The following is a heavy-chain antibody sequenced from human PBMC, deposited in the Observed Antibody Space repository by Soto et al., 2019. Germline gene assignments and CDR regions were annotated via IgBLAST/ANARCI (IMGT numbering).Heavy chain of an antibody. CDR2: INPNSGGT. J-gene: IGHJ3*02. CDR1: GYTFTGYY. CDR3: ARDRSPKNYYDFWSGPDDFDI. D-gene: IGHD3-3*01. Sequence: ASLKVSCKASGYTFTGYYMHWVRQAPGQGLEWMGWINPNSGGTNYAQKFQGWVTMTRDTSISTAYMELSRLRSDDTAVYYCARDRSPKNYYDFWSGPDDFDIWGQGTMVTVSS. V-gene: IGHV1-2*04.